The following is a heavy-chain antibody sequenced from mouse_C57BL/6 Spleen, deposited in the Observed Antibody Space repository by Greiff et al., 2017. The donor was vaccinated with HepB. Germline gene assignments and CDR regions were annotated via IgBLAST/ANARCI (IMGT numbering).Heavy chain of an antibody. Sequence: QVQLQQSGAELARPGASVKLSCKASGYTFTSYGISWVKQRTGQGLEWIGEIYPRSGNTYYNEKFKGKATLTADKSSSTAYMELRSLTSEDSAVYFCARREGAYYSRFAYWGQGTLVTVSA. CDR3: ARREGAYYSRFAY. D-gene: IGHD2-12*01. V-gene: IGHV1-81*01. J-gene: IGHJ3*01. CDR2: IYPRSGNT. CDR1: GYTFTSYG.